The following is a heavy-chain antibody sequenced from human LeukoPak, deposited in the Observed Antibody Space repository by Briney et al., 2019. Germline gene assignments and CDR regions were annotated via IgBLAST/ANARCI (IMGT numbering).Heavy chain of an antibody. Sequence: GASVKVSCKASGYTFTSYGISWVRQAPGQGLEWMGWISAYNGDTKYAQKVQGRVTMTTDTSTSTAYMELRSLRSDDTAVYYCARAPMVRGVIWFDPWGQGTLVTVSS. J-gene: IGHJ5*02. CDR1: GYTFTSYG. CDR3: ARAPMVRGVIWFDP. V-gene: IGHV1-18*01. D-gene: IGHD3-10*01. CDR2: ISAYNGDT.